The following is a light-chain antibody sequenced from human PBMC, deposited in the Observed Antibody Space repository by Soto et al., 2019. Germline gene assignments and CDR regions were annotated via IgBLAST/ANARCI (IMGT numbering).Light chain of an antibody. CDR2: GNN. Sequence: QSVLTQPPSVSGAPGQRVTISCTGTGSNIGAGFDVHWYQQLPGTAPKLLMYGNNNRPSGVPDRFSGSKSGTSASLAITGLQAEDEADYYCQSNDSSLSGSWVFGGGTKLTVL. CDR3: QSNDSSLSGSWV. V-gene: IGLV1-40*01. J-gene: IGLJ3*02. CDR1: GSNIGAGFD.